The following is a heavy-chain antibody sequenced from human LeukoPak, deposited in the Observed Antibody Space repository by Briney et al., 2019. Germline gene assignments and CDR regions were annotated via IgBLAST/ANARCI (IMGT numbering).Heavy chain of an antibody. V-gene: IGHV4-59*08. CDR2: IYYSGST. J-gene: IGHJ3*02. Sequence: SETLSLTCTVSGGSISSYYWSWIRQPPGKGLEWIGYIYYSGSTNYNPSLKSRVTISVDTSKNQFSLKLSSVTAADTAVYYCARRGIVGATTLDAFDIWGQGTMVTVSS. CDR1: GGSISSYY. CDR3: ARRGIVGATTLDAFDI. D-gene: IGHD1-26*01.